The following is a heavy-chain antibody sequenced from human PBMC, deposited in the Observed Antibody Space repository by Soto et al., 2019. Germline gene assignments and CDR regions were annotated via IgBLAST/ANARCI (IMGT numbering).Heavy chain of an antibody. V-gene: IGHV1-69*06. D-gene: IGHD3-10*01. CDR1: GGTLSDHG. J-gene: IGHJ3*02. CDR3: ARGVYGSGNYYTGPSAFDI. Sequence: QVQLEQSGAEVKKPGSSVKVSCKASGGTLSDHGVAWLRQAPGQGLEWMGGTIPVFNTAKYGQKFQGRVNVTADKFTNIAYMELSSLRSEDTAFYFCARGVYGSGNYYTGPSAFDIWGQGTMVIVSS. CDR2: TIPVFNTA.